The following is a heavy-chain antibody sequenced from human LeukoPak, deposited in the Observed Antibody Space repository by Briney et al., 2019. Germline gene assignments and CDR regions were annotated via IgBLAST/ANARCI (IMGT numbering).Heavy chain of an antibody. CDR1: GINVSSNY. D-gene: IGHD6-13*01. J-gene: IGHJ4*02. CDR3: VTSTGQQFIPYDY. Sequence: RGSLRLSCAASGINVSSNYMTWIRQAPGKGLEWVSLIYGGDAAYYAESVRGRFMISRDNLKNTLFLQMSSLRVEDTAVYYCVTSTGQQFIPYDYWGQGAHVTVSS. CDR2: IYGGDAA. V-gene: IGHV3-66*02.